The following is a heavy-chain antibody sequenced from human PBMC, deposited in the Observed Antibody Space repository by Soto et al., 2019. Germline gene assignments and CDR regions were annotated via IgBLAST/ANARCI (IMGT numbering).Heavy chain of an antibody. CDR2: IIPIFGTA. J-gene: IGHJ4*02. CDR1: GGTFSSYA. Sequence: SVKVSCKACGGTFSSYAISWVRQAHGQGLEGMGGIIPIFGTANYAQKFQGRVTINADESTSTAYMELSSLRSEDKDVSYCAREQQLARFGYWGQGTLVTVSS. D-gene: IGHD6-13*01. V-gene: IGHV1-69*13. CDR3: AREQQLARFGY.